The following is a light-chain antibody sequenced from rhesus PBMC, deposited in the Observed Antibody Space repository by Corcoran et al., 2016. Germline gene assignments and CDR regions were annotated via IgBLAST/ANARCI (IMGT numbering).Light chain of an antibody. Sequence: DIVMTQTPLSLPVTPGEPASISCRSSQSLLHSDGYTYLDWYLQKPGQSPQPLIYEVSNRASGVPDRFSGSGSDTDFTLKISRVEAEDFGVYYCIQGIEYPFTFGPGTKLDVK. J-gene: IGKJ3*01. V-gene: IGKV2S20*01. CDR3: IQGIEYPFT. CDR2: EVS. CDR1: QSLLHSDGYTY.